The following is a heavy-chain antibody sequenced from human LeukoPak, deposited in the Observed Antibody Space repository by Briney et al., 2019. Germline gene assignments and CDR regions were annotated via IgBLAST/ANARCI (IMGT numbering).Heavy chain of an antibody. D-gene: IGHD2/OR15-2a*01. J-gene: IGHJ5*02. CDR1: GYTFTDYF. CDR2: LNPHSGVT. V-gene: IGHV1-2*02. Sequence: GASVKVYCKASGYTFTDYFIHWVRQAPGQGLEWMGWLNPHSGVTKYAQKFQGRVTMTRDTSISTAYMDLSGLKSDDTAVYFCARELIEDQNWFDPWGQGTLVTVSS. CDR3: ARELIEDQNWFDP.